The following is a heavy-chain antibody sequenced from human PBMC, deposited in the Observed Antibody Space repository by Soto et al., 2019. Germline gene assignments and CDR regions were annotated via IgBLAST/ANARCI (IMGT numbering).Heavy chain of an antibody. Sequence: PGGSLRLSCAASGFTFSSYSMNWVRQAPGKGLEWVSSISSSSSYIYYADSVKGRFTISRDNAKNSLYLQMNSLRAKDTAVYYCARGPIEAAGTFYWLDPWGQGTMVTVSS. J-gene: IGHJ5*02. D-gene: IGHD6-13*01. V-gene: IGHV3-21*01. CDR1: GFTFSSYS. CDR3: ARGPIEAAGTFYWLDP. CDR2: ISSSSSYI.